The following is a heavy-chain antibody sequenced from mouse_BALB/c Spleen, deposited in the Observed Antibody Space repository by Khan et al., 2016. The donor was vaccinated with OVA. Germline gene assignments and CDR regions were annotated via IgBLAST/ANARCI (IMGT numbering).Heavy chain of an antibody. V-gene: IGHV5-6-3*01. CDR3: GRMARTIN. J-gene: IGHJ2*01. CDR2: INRNGGST. CDR1: GFTFSSYC. Sequence: EVELVESGGGLVQPGGSLKLSCAASGFTFSSYCMSWVRQTPDNRLELVATINRNGGSTYYPDSVKVRTTISRDNAKNTLYLQLSSLKSEDTAMNYCGRMARTINWGQGTTLTVSS.